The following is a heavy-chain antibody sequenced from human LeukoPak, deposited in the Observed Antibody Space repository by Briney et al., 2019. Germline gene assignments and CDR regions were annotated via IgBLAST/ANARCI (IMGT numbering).Heavy chain of an antibody. V-gene: IGHV3-30*03. D-gene: IGHD3-3*01. CDR2: ISNDGSRK. J-gene: IGHJ4*02. CDR3: ARDRAWNYFDY. Sequence: GGSLRLSCAASGFTFSSYWMHWVRQAPGKGLERVAIISNDGSRKYYAHSEEGRFTISRDNSKNTLYLQMDSLRAEDTAVYYCARDRAWNYFDYWGQGTLVTVSS. CDR1: GFTFSSYW.